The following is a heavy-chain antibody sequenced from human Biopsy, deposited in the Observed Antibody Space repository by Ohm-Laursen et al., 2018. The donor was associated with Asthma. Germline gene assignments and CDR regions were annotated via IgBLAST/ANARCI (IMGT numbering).Heavy chain of an antibody. CDR1: GASITTSPSY. D-gene: IGHD5-18*01. CDR2: IYYSGET. Sequence: PSDTLSLTCTVSGASITTSPSYWSWFRLLPGKGLEWIGCIYYSGETFFNPSLKNPLFMSLDSSKNQFSLKMTSVAVADTAVYFCARNLPGYTYGPFEDWGQGTLVTVSS. V-gene: IGHV4-31*01. J-gene: IGHJ4*02. CDR3: ARNLPGYTYGPFED.